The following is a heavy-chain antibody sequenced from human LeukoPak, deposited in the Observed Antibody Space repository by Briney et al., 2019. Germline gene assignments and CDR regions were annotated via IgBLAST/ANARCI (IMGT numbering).Heavy chain of an antibody. CDR2: ISWNSGSI. CDR3: AKVGQLGRPY. Sequence: GGSLRLSCAASGFILRPYWMHWVRQAPGKGLEWVSGISWNSGSIGYADSVKGRFTISRDNAKNSLYLQMNSLRAEDTALYYCAKVGQLGRPYWGQGTLVTVSS. J-gene: IGHJ4*02. V-gene: IGHV3-9*01. D-gene: IGHD6-6*01. CDR1: GFILRPYW.